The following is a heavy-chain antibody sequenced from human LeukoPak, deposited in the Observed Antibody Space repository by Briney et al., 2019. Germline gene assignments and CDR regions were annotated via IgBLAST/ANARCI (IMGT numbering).Heavy chain of an antibody. D-gene: IGHD3-22*01. V-gene: IGHV3-48*03. CDR3: AREELGSSGYSSLDC. J-gene: IGHJ4*02. Sequence: GGSLRLSCVASEFTFSSYEMNWVRQALGKGPEWVSYITGSSSTIYYADSVKGRFTISRDNAKNSLYLQMNSLRAEDTAVYYCAREELGSSGYSSLDCWGQGTLVSVSS. CDR1: EFTFSSYE. CDR2: ITGSSSTI.